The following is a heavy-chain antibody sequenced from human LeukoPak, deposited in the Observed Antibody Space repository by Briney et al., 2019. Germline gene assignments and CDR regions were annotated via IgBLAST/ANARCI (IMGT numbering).Heavy chain of an antibody. CDR2: IIPILGIA. J-gene: IGHJ6*02. CDR1: GGTFSSYA. D-gene: IGHD1-26*01. Sequence: ASVKFSCKASGGTFSSYAISWVRQAPGQGLEWMGRIIPILGIANYAQKFQGRVTITADKSTSTAYMELSSLRSEDTAVYYCARYSHSDYGMDVWGQGTTVTVSS. CDR3: ARYSHSDYGMDV. V-gene: IGHV1-69*04.